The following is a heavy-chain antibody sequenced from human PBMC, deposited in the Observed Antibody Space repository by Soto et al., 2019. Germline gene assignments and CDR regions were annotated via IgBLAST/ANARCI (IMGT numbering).Heavy chain of an antibody. Sequence: QVQLVQSGAEVKKPGSSVKVSCKASGGTFSSYAISWVRQAPGQGLEWMGGIIPIFGTANYAQKFQGRVTITADESTSTAYMELSSLRSEDTAVYYCARDKTRITGRTRGTGDGMDVWGQGTTVTVSS. D-gene: IGHD1-20*01. V-gene: IGHV1-69*01. J-gene: IGHJ6*02. CDR2: IIPIFGTA. CDR3: ARDKTRITGRTRGTGDGMDV. CDR1: GGTFSSYA.